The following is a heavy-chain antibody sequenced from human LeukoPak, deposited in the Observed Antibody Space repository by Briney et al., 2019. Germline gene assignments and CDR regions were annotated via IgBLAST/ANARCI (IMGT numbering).Heavy chain of an antibody. V-gene: IGHV3-21*01. J-gene: IGHJ4*02. CDR2: ISSSSSYI. CDR3: ARDSDYGDTLGPFDY. D-gene: IGHD4-17*01. CDR1: GFTFSSYR. Sequence: GGSLRLSCAASGFTFSSYRMNWVRQAPGKGLEWVSSISSSSSYIYYADSVKGRFTISRDNAKNSLYLQMNSLRAEDTAVYYCARDSDYGDTLGPFDYWGQGTLVTVSS.